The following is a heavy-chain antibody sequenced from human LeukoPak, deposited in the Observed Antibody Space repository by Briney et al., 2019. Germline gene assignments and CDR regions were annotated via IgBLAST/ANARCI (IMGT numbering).Heavy chain of an antibody. Sequence: GGSLRLSCSASGFTFSTYAMHWVRQAPGKGLEYVSVISSNGGSTYYADSVKGRFTISRDNSKNTLYLQMNSLRAEDTAVYYCARDTLTENFDYWGQGTLVTVSS. CDR1: GFTFSTYA. D-gene: IGHD4/OR15-4a*01. V-gene: IGHV3-64*04. CDR3: ARDTLTENFDY. CDR2: ISSNGGST. J-gene: IGHJ4*02.